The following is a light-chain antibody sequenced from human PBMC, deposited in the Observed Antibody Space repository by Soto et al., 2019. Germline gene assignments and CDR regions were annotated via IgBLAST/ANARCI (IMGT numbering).Light chain of an antibody. CDR3: QQYGSSSLIT. Sequence: EIVLTQSPATLSLSPVERAPLXCRASQSVSSYLAWYQQKPGQAPRLLIYDASNRATGIPARFSGSGSGTDFTLTISSLEPEDFAVYYCQQYGSSSLITFGQGTRLEI. CDR1: QSVSSY. CDR2: DAS. V-gene: IGKV3-11*01. J-gene: IGKJ5*01.